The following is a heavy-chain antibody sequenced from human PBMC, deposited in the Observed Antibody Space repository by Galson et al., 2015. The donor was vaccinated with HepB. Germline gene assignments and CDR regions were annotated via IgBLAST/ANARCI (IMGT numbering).Heavy chain of an antibody. CDR3: ARDTHESNGDYLYYYYGMDV. D-gene: IGHD4-17*01. V-gene: IGHV3-33*01. Sequence: SLRLSCAASGFTFSRNGMNWVRQAPGKGLEWVAVIWYDGSNKNYADSVKGRFTISRDNSKNTLYLQMNSLRAEDTAVYYCARDTHESNGDYLYYYYGMDVWGQGTTVTVSS. CDR1: GFTFSRNG. CDR2: IWYDGSNK. J-gene: IGHJ6*02.